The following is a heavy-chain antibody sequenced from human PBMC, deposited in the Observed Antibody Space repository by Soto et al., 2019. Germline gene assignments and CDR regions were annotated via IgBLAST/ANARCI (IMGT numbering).Heavy chain of an antibody. CDR2: ISSSSTTI. D-gene: IGHD3-22*01. V-gene: IGHV3-48*02. J-gene: IGHJ4*02. Sequence: EVQLVESGGGLVQPGGSLRLSCAASGFTFSSYGMNWVSQAPGKGLEWVSYISSSSTTIYYADSVKGRFTIFRDNAKNSLYLQLNSLRDEDTAVYYCARSPYYYDSSNYYGYWGQGTLVNVSS. CDR3: ARSPYYYDSSNYYGY. CDR1: GFTFSSYG.